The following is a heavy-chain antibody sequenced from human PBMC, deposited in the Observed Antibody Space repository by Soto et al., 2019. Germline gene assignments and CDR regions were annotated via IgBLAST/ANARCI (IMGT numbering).Heavy chain of an antibody. D-gene: IGHD3-22*01. V-gene: IGHV4-59*01. Sequence: SETLSLTCAVSGGPISSYYWSWIRQPPGKGLEWIGYISYSGSTNYNPSLKSRVTISVDTSKNQFSLKVSSVTAADTAVYYCARGGSGYTWFNEFWGQGTLVTVSS. CDR3: ARGGSGYTWFNEF. CDR1: GGPISSYY. J-gene: IGHJ4*02. CDR2: ISYSGST.